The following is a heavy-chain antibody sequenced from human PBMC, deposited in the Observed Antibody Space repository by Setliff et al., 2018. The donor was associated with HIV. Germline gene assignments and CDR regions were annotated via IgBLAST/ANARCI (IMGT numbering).Heavy chain of an antibody. J-gene: IGHJ4*02. CDR2: ISSNSGSI. CDR1: GFTFDDYA. V-gene: IGHV3-9*01. D-gene: IGHD5-12*01. CDR3: ATSWRDGYPGDY. Sequence: GGSLRLSCAASGFTFDDYAMHWVRQAPGKGLEWVSGISSNSGSIGYADSVKGRFTTSRDNAKNSLYLQMNSLRAEDTAVYYCATSWRDGYPGDYWGQGTRVTVSS.